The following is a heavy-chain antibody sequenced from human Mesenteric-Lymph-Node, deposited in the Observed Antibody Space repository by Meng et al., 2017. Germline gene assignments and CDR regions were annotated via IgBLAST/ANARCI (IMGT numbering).Heavy chain of an antibody. D-gene: IGHD4-17*01. J-gene: IGHJ4*02. CDR2: ISSSGSTM. V-gene: IGHV3-48*03. CDR1: GFTFSSYE. Sequence: GESLKISCEASGFTFSSYEMNWVRQAPGKGLECVSYISSSGSTMYYADSVKGRFTISRDNAKNSLFLQMNSLRAEDTAVYYCARRRGGPTTVTTIGGFDYWGQGTLVTVSS. CDR3: ARRRGGPTTVTTIGGFDY.